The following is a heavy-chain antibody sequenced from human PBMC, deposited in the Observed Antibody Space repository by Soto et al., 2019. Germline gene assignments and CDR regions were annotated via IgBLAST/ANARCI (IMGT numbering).Heavy chain of an antibody. CDR1: GFTFSSYG. V-gene: IGHV3-30*18. CDR3: AKDLGLLWFGELSY. D-gene: IGHD3-10*01. Sequence: GGSLRLSCAASGFTFSSYGMHWVRQAPGKGLEWVAVISYDGSNKYYADSVKGRFTISRDNSKNTLYLQMNSLRAEDTAVYYCAKDLGLLWFGELSYWGQGTLVTVSS. CDR2: ISYDGSNK. J-gene: IGHJ4*02.